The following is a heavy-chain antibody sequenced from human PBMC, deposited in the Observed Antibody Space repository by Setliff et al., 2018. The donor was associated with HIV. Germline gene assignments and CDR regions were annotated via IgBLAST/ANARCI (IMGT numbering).Heavy chain of an antibody. Sequence: PSETLSLTCTVSGVSIDTHYWSWIRQSPGKGLEWIGRFYYRGSPRYNPSLRSRVTISGDMSKNQFSLKLHSMAAADTAVYFCASGYSSSSYFDYWGQRSLVTVSS. CDR1: GVSIDTHY. CDR3: ASGYSSSSYFDY. D-gene: IGHD6-6*01. CDR2: FYYRGSP. J-gene: IGHJ4*02. V-gene: IGHV4-59*11.